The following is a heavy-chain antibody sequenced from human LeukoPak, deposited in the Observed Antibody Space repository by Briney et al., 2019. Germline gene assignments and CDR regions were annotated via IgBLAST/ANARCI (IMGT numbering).Heavy chain of an antibody. J-gene: IGHJ5*02. CDR2: IIPIFGTA. CDR1: GGTFSSYA. D-gene: IGHD2-2*01. V-gene: IGHV1-69*06. Sequence: ASVKVSCKASGGTFSSYAISWVRQALGQGLEWMGGIIPIFGTANYAQKFQGRVTITADKSTSTAYMELSSLRSEDTAVYYCAAYCSSTSCYVLFDPWGQGTLVTVSS. CDR3: AAYCSSTSCYVLFDP.